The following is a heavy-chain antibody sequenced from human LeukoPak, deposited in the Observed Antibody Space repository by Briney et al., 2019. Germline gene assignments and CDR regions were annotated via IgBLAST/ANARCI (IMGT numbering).Heavy chain of an antibody. V-gene: IGHV1-69*13. D-gene: IGHD4-17*01. Sequence: SVKVSCKASGGTFSSYAISWVRQAPGQGLEWMGGSIPIFGTANYAQKFQGRVTITADESTSTAYMELSSLRSEDTAVYYCARSDDYGDYPDPGAFDYWGQGTLVTVSS. CDR3: ARSDDYGDYPDPGAFDY. J-gene: IGHJ4*02. CDR1: GGTFSSYA. CDR2: SIPIFGTA.